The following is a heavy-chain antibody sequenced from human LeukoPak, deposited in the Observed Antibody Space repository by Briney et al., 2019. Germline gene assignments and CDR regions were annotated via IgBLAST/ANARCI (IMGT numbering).Heavy chain of an antibody. CDR2: ISYDGSDK. Sequence: GGSLRLSCAASGFTFSSYGMHWVRQAPGKGLEWVAVISYDGSDKYYADSVKGRFTISRDNSKNTLYLQMNSLRAEDTAVYYCARDIRGYCSSTSCSRGAAAGPDYWGQGTLVTVSS. V-gene: IGHV3-30*03. D-gene: IGHD2-2*01. CDR3: ARDIRGYCSSTSCSRGAAAGPDY. J-gene: IGHJ4*02. CDR1: GFTFSSYG.